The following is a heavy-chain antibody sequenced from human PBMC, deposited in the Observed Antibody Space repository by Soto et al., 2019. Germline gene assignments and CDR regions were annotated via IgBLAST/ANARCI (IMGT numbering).Heavy chain of an antibody. CDR3: ARGVKYGAYSRWFDP. V-gene: IGHV1-8*01. J-gene: IGHJ5*02. CDR1: GNTFTSYD. CDR2: MNPNSGNT. D-gene: IGHD4-17*01. Sequence: QVQLVQSGAEVKKPGASVKVSCKASGNTFTSYDINWVRQATGQGLEYLGWMNPNSGNTAYVQKFPGRVTMTWHTPITTPNMELSSLRSEDTAVYFCARGVKYGAYSRWFDPWGQGTLVTVSS.